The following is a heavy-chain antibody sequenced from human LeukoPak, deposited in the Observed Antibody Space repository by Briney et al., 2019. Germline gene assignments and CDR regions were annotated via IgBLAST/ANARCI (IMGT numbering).Heavy chain of an antibody. D-gene: IGHD3-22*01. CDR2: IYYSGST. V-gene: IGHV4-39*01. CDR1: GASISPYY. J-gene: IGHJ3*02. Sequence: SETLSFTCSVSGASISPYYWVWIRQPPGKGLEWIGSIYYSGSTYYNPSLKSRVTISVDTSKNQFSLKLSSVTAADTAVYYCARLGYYDSSGFFPDAFDIWGQGTMVTVSS. CDR3: ARLGYYDSSGFFPDAFDI.